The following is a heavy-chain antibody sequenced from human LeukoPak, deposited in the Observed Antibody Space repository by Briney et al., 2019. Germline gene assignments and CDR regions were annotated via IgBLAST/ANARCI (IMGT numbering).Heavy chain of an antibody. CDR2: IYTSGST. D-gene: IGHD6-19*01. J-gene: IGHJ4*02. Sequence: PSETLSLTCTVSGGSISSYYWSWIRQPAGKGLEWIGRIYTSGSTNYNPSLKSRVTMSVDTSKNQFSLKLSSVTAADTAVYYCARSYNSGGEPPYFDYWGQGTLVTVSS. V-gene: IGHV4-4*07. CDR1: GGSISSYY. CDR3: ARSYNSGGEPPYFDY.